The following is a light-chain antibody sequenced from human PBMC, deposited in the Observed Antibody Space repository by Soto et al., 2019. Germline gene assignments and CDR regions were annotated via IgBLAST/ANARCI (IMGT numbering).Light chain of an antibody. Sequence: QSVLTQPASVSGSPGLSITISCTGTSSDVGGYTYVSWYQQHPGKAPKLMIYEVSHRPSGISDRFSGSKSGSTASLTISGLQAEDEADYYCCSYSTSTTRYLFGTGTKVTVL. CDR3: CSYSTSTTRYL. V-gene: IGLV2-14*01. J-gene: IGLJ1*01. CDR2: EVS. CDR1: SSDVGGYTY.